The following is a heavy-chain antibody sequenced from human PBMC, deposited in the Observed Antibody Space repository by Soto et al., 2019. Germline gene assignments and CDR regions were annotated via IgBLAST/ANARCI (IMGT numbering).Heavy chain of an antibody. V-gene: IGHV1-18*01. D-gene: IGHD3-22*01. J-gene: IGHJ4*02. CDR3: ARGGQNGYYDSRAMVDY. CDR2: ISAYNGNT. CDR1: GYTFTSYG. Sequence: QVQLVQSGAEVKKPGASVKVSCKASGYTFTSYGLSWVRQAPGQGLEWMGWISAYNGNTNYAEKLQGRVTMTTDTSTSTADMELRSLRSDDTAVYYCARGGQNGYYDSRAMVDYWGQGPLVTVSS.